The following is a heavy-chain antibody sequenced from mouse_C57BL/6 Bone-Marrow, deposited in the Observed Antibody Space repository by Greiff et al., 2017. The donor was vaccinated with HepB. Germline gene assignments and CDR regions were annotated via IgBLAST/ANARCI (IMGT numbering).Heavy chain of an antibody. V-gene: IGHV5-4*01. CDR1: GFTFSSYA. CDR3: ARDFGYYLAY. Sequence: EVKLMESGGGLVKPGGSLKLSCAASGFTFSSYAMSWVRQTPEKRLEWVATISDGGSYTYYPDNVKGRFTISRDNAKNNLYLQMSHLKSEDTAMYYCARDFGYYLAYWGQGTLVTVSA. CDR2: ISDGGSYT. D-gene: IGHD2-3*01. J-gene: IGHJ3*01.